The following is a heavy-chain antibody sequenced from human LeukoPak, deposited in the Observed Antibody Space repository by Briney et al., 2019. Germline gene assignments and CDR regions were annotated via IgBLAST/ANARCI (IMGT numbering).Heavy chain of an antibody. Sequence: SETLSLTCTVSGYSISTGYYWDWIRQPPGKGLEWIGTFYHSGSTYYNPSLKSRVTISVDTSKNQFSLKLSSVTAADTAVYYCARVKGALGDTFDYWGQGTLVTVSS. D-gene: IGHD3-16*01. CDR2: FYHSGST. CDR3: ARVKGALGDTFDY. J-gene: IGHJ4*02. CDR1: GYSISTGYY. V-gene: IGHV4-38-2*02.